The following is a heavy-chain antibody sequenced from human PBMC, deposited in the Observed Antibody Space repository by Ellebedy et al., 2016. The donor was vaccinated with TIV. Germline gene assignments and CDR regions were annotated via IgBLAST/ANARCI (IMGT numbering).Heavy chain of an antibody. Sequence: GESLKISCAASGLTFSSHSMNWVRPAPGKGLEWVSCIGTTVNTVYYAESVKGRFTISRDNAMDSLYLEMNSLRDEDTDVYYCTRVRGTYAYGMDVWGQGTTVTVSS. D-gene: IGHD3-16*01. CDR2: IGTTVNTV. CDR1: GLTFSSHS. J-gene: IGHJ6*02. CDR3: TRVRGTYAYGMDV. V-gene: IGHV3-48*02.